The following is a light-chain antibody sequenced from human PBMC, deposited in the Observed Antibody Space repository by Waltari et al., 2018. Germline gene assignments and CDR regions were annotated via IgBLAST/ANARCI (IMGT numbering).Light chain of an antibody. CDR2: GAS. V-gene: IGKV3-15*01. J-gene: IGKJ2*01. CDR1: QSVSRH. Sequence: EVVMTQSPATLSVSPGERATLSCRASQSVSRHLAWYQQKPGQAPRLLIYGASTRAIGIPARFSGSGSGTEFTLTISSLQSEDFAVYYCQQYNNWPPGDTFGQGTKLEIK. CDR3: QQYNNWPPGDT.